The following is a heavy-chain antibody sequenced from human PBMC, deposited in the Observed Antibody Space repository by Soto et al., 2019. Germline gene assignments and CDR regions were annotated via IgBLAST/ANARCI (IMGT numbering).Heavy chain of an antibody. D-gene: IGHD2-15*01. J-gene: IGHJ4*02. Sequence: QVQLQESGPGLVKPSETLSLTCTVSGGSISSYYWSWIRQPPGKGLEWIGYIYYSGSTNYNPSLKSRVTISVDTSKNQYSLKLSSVTAADTAVYYCARGVIGRALLFDYWGQGTLVTVSS. CDR3: ARGVIGRALLFDY. CDR1: GGSISSYY. CDR2: IYYSGST. V-gene: IGHV4-59*01.